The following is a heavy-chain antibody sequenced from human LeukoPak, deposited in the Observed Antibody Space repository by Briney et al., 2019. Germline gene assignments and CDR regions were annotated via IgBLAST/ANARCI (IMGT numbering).Heavy chain of an antibody. CDR1: GFTFSSYS. D-gene: IGHD4-17*01. CDR2: ISSSSSYI. J-gene: IGHJ6*02. Sequence: GGSLRLSCAASGFTFSSYSMNWVRQAPGKGLEWVSSISSSSSYIYYADSVKGRFTISRDNSKNTLYLQMNSLRAEDTAVYYCAKDRLTVTTDGMDVWGQGTTVTVSS. V-gene: IGHV3-21*04. CDR3: AKDRLTVTTDGMDV.